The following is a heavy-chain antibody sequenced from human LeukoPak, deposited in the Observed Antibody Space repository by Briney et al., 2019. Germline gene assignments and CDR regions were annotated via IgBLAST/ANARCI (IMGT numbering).Heavy chain of an antibody. J-gene: IGHJ6*02. CDR2: ISYDGSNK. D-gene: IGHD1-26*01. Sequence: GGSLRLSCAASGFTFSSYSMNWVRQAPGKGLEWVAVISYDGSNKYYADSVKGRFTISRDNSKNTLYLQMNSLRAEDTAVYYCAKEFGGSYYYYGMDVWGQGTTVTVSS. V-gene: IGHV3-30*18. CDR1: GFTFSSYS. CDR3: AKEFGGSYYYYGMDV.